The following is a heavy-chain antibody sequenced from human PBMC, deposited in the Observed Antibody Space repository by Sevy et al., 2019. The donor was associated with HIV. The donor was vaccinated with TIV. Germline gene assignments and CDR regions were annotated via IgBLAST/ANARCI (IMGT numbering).Heavy chain of an antibody. J-gene: IGHJ4*02. CDR3: ARGVITMIVVAYFDY. D-gene: IGHD3-22*01. Sequence: SETLSLTCAVYGGSFSGYYWSWIRQPPGKGLEWIGEINHSGSTNYNPSLKSRDTISVDTSKNQFSLKLSSVTAADTAVYYCARGVITMIVVAYFDYWGQGTLVTVSS. CDR2: INHSGST. V-gene: IGHV4-34*01. CDR1: GGSFSGYY.